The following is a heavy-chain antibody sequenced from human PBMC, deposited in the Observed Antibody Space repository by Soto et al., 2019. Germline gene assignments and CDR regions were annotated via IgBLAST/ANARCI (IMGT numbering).Heavy chain of an antibody. D-gene: IGHD1-26*01. CDR2: IKNKANRYAT. V-gene: IGHV3-73*02. CDR3: ARLWSEREPNFDS. Sequence: VQLVESGGGLVQPGGSLKLSCAASGYIFSDSAMHWVRQAPGKGLEWVGRIKNKANRYATVDGASVRGRFTISRDDSKNTAYLQMNSLKTEDTEVYYCARLWSEREPNFDSWGRGTLVSVSS. J-gene: IGHJ4*02. CDR1: GYIFSDSA.